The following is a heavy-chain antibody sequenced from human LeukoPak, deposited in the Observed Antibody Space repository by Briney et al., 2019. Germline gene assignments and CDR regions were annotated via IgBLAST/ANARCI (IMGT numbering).Heavy chain of an antibody. CDR2: IIPIFGTA. CDR3: ASSVAYGSGSPLDYYYGMDV. J-gene: IGHJ6*02. V-gene: IGHV1-69*13. CDR1: GGTFSSYA. D-gene: IGHD3-10*01. Sequence: ASVKVSCKASGGTFSSYAISWVRQAPGQGLEWMGGIIPIFGTANYAQKFQGRVTITADESTSTAYMELSSLRSEDTAVYYCASSVAYGSGSPLDYYYGMDVWGQGTTVTVS.